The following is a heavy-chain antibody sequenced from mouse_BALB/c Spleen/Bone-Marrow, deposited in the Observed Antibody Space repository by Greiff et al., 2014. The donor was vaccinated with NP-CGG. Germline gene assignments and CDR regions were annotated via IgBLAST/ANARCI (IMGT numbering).Heavy chain of an antibody. V-gene: IGHV1-67*01. CDR3: GRSIHNYGYDVMDY. CDR1: GYTFTEHA. Sequence: VKLQESEPELVRPGVSVKISCKGSGYTFTEHAMHWVRQSHAKSLEWIGLISTYSGNTNYNQKFKGKATMTVDKSSSTAYMELARLTSDDSAIYYCGRSIHNYGYDVMDYWGQGTSVTVSS. CDR2: ISTYSGNT. D-gene: IGHD1-2*01. J-gene: IGHJ4*01.